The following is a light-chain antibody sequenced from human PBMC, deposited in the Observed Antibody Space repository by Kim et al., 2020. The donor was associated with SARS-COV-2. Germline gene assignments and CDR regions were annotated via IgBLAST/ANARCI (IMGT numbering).Light chain of an antibody. J-gene: IGKJ1*01. V-gene: IGKV1-6*01. CDR3: LQDSRYPRT. Sequence: AAAGDRVPNTGRASQAIRNELDWYQQKPGKAPKVLIYAASTLQSVVSSRFSGSGSGTDFTLTISSLQPEDFATYYCLQDSRYPRTFGQGTKVDIK. CDR1: QAIRNE. CDR2: AAS.